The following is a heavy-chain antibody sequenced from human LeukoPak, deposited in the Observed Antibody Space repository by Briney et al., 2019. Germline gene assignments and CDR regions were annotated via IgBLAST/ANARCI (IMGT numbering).Heavy chain of an antibody. CDR2: MSYDGSNK. CDR1: GFTFSSYG. CDR3: AKDAHDIVVPAAIGNWFDP. J-gene: IGHJ5*02. D-gene: IGHD2-2*01. Sequence: GGSLRLSCAASGFTFSSYGMHWVRQAPGKGLEWVAVMSYDGSNKYYADSVKGRFTISRDNSKNTLYLQMNSLRAEDTAVYYCAKDAHDIVVPAAIGNWFDPWGQGTLVTVSS. V-gene: IGHV3-30*18.